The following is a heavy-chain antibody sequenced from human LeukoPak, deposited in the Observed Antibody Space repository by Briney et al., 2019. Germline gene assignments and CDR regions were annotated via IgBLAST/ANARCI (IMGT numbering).Heavy chain of an antibody. CDR2: IRTKANNYAT. V-gene: IGHV3-73*01. D-gene: IGHD2-21*02. CDR1: GFTFSGST. J-gene: IGHJ4*02. CDR3: SRHEALPGDY. Sequence: GGSLKLSCAASGFTFSGSTVHWVRQASGKGLDWVGHIRTKANNYATAYAASVKGRFTISRDDSKNTAYLQMNSLKIEDTAVYYCSRHEALPGDYWGQGTLSPSPQ.